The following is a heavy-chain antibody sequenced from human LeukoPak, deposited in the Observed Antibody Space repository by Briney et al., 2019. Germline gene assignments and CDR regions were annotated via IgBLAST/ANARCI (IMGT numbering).Heavy chain of an antibody. D-gene: IGHD3-22*01. V-gene: IGHV4-30-4*02. J-gene: IGHJ4*02. Sequence: SETLSLTCTVSGGSISSGDYYWSWIRQPPGKGLEWIGYIYYSGSTYYTPSLKSRVTISRDTSKNRFSLNLNSVTAADTAVYFCARSPSGYRFDYWGQGALVTVSS. CDR3: ARSPSGYRFDY. CDR2: IYYSGST. CDR1: GGSISSGDYY.